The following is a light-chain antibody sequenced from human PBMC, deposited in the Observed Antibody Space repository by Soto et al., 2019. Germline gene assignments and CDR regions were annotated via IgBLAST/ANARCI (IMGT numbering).Light chain of an antibody. CDR2: EVS. Sequence: QSVLTQPASVSGSPLQSITISCTGTSSDVGSYNLVSWYQQHPGKAPKLMIYEVSKRPSGVSNRFSGSKSGNTASLTISGLQAEDEADYYCCSYAGSSTYVFGTGTKVTVL. CDR3: CSYAGSSTYV. J-gene: IGLJ1*01. CDR1: SSDVGSYNL. V-gene: IGLV2-23*02.